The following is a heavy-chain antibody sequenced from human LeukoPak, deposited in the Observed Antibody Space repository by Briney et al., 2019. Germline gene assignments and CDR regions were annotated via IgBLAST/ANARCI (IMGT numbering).Heavy chain of an antibody. CDR2: IRYDGSNK. CDR3: ARDSGYSSSSYYYYYMDV. D-gene: IGHD6-6*01. J-gene: IGHJ6*03. V-gene: IGHV3-30*02. Sequence: PGGSLRLSCAASGFTFSSYGMHWVRQAPGKGLEWVAFIRYDGSNKYYADSVKGRFTISRDNSKNTLYLQMNSLRAEDTALYYCARDSGYSSSSYYYYYMDVWGKGTTVTVSS. CDR1: GFTFSSYG.